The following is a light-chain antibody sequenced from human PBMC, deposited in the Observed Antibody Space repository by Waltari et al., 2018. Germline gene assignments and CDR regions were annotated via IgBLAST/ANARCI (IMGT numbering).Light chain of an antibody. Sequence: EIVLTQSPATLSLSPEERVTLSCRASQTVSTRLAWYQKKSGQAPKVLIFDASTRATGIPATFTGSGSGTEFTLTISSLQSEDFAVYYCQQYKEWPLTFGGGTKVEIK. V-gene: IGKV3-15*01. CDR2: DAS. J-gene: IGKJ4*01. CDR3: QQYKEWPLT. CDR1: QTVSTR.